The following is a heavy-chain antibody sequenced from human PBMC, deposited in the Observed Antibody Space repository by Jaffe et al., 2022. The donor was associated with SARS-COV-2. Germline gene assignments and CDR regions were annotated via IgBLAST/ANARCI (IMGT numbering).Heavy chain of an antibody. V-gene: IGHV6-1*01. Sequence: QVHLQQSGPGLVKPSQTLSLTCAISGDSVSSYGAAWNWIRQSPSRGLEWLGRTYYRSKWYNEYAPSLKSRLTVNPDTSKNQFSLQLSSVTPEDTAVYYCVRGNYDFDYWDQGTLVTVSA. CDR1: GDSVSSYGAA. J-gene: IGHJ4*02. CDR2: TYYRSKWYN. D-gene: IGHD3-3*01. CDR3: VRGNYDFDY.